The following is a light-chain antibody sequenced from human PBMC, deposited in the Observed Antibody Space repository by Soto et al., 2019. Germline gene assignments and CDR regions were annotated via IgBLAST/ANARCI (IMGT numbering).Light chain of an antibody. CDR1: QSVSSNY. CDR3: QQYGSSYPWT. Sequence: EFVLTQSPGTLSLSPGERATLSCRASQSVSSNYLAWYQQKPGQAPRLLIYGASSRATGIPDRFSGSGSGTDFTLTIRRLEPEDFAVYYCQQYGSSYPWTFGQGTKVDNK. CDR2: GAS. J-gene: IGKJ1*01. V-gene: IGKV3-20*01.